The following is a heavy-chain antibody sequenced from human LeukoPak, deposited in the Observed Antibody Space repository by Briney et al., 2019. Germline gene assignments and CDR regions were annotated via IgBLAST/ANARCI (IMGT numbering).Heavy chain of an antibody. CDR2: IRSKPYGGTP. D-gene: IGHD2-2*01. Sequence: PGGSLRLSCAASGFTFSSYAMSWVRQAPGKGLEWVGFIRSKPYGGTPEYAASVKDRFTISRDDSKSIAYLQMNSLKIEDTAVYYCTRNSTPFDYWGQGTLVTVSS. J-gene: IGHJ4*02. CDR3: TRNSTPFDY. CDR1: GFTFSSYA. V-gene: IGHV3-49*04.